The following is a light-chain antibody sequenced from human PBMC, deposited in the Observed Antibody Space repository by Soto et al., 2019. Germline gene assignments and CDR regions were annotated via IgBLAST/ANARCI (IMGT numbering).Light chain of an antibody. CDR3: QQYGSAPWT. CDR2: GAS. CDR1: QSVTSSY. Sequence: EIVLTQSPDTLSLSPGERATLSCRASQSVTSSYLAWYQQRPGRAPRLLIYGASSRATDIPDRLSGSGSGTDFPLTISRLEPEDFAVYYCQQYGSAPWTFGQGTKVEIK. J-gene: IGKJ1*01. V-gene: IGKV3-20*01.